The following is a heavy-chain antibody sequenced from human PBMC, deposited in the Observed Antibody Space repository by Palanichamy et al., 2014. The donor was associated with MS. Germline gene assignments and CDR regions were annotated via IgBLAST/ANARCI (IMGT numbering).Heavy chain of an antibody. J-gene: IGHJ4*02. V-gene: IGHV3-48*02. CDR3: ARDQSFGATLKYFCDF. Sequence: EVQLVESGGGLVQPGGSLRLSCATSGFTLSNYAMNWVRQTPGKGLEWVSYISASSSNIHYADSVKGRFTISRDNAKNSMYLQMNSLRDEDTAAYYCARDQSFGATLKYFCDFWGQGTLVTVSS. CDR2: ISASSSNI. D-gene: IGHD3-10*01. CDR1: GFTLSNYA.